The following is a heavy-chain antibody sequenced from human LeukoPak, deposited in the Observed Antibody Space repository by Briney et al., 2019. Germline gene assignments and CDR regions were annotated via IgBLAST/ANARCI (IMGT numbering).Heavy chain of an antibody. J-gene: IGHJ4*02. V-gene: IGHV3-7*01. Sequence: GGSLRLSCAASGFTFRSYWMSWVRHAPGKGLGWVANIKQDGSEKYYVDSVKGRFTISRDNAKNSLYLQMNSLRAEDTAVYYCARASSGWSSLTFDYCGQGTLVTVSS. CDR1: GFTFRSYW. CDR3: ARASSGWSSLTFDY. CDR2: IKQDGSEK. D-gene: IGHD6-19*01.